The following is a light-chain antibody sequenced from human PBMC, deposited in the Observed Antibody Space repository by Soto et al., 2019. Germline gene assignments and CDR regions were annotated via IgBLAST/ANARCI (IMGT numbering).Light chain of an antibody. CDR1: QGVSSY. CDR2: AAS. V-gene: IGKV3-11*01. J-gene: IGKJ1*01. Sequence: EIVLTQSPASLSLSPGDRATLSCRASQGVSSYLAWYQQKPGQAHRLLIFAASNMSSGIPARFRGSGSGTEFAITTISREPEDVVVYYFRQNNNWPPWTFGQGTKVDIK. CDR3: RQNNNWPPWT.